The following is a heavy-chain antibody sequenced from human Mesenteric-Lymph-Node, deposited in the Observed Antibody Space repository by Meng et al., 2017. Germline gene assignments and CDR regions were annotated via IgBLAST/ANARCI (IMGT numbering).Heavy chain of an antibody. Sequence: GESLKISCAASGFTFSSYEMNWVRQAPGKGLEWVSSISSSSSYIYYADSVKGRFTISRDNAKNSLYLQMNSLRAEDTAIYYCAKNVASGSYGPFENWGQGTLVTVSS. V-gene: IGHV3-21*04. CDR3: AKNVASGSYGPFEN. J-gene: IGHJ4*02. CDR1: GFTFSSYE. D-gene: IGHD3-10*01. CDR2: ISSSSSYI.